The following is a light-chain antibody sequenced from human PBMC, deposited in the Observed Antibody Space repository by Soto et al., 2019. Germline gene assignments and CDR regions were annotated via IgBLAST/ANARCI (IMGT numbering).Light chain of an antibody. CDR1: DSNIGSNA. V-gene: IGLV1-44*01. CDR2: SND. J-gene: IGLJ3*02. Sequence: QAVVTQPPSASATPGQRVTISCSGSDSNIGSNALNWYRQLPGTAPKLLIFSNDLRPTGVPDRFSGSKSGTSASLAISGLQSDDEADYYCSTWDDSLNGPVFGGGTKVTVL. CDR3: STWDDSLNGPV.